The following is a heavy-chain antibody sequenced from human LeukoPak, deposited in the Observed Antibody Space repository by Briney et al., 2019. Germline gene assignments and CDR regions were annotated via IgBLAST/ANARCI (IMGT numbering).Heavy chain of an antibody. Sequence: GGSLRLSCAASGFTISSNYMSWVRQAPGKGLEWVSVIYSGGSTYYADSVKGRFTISRDNSKNTLYLQMNSLRAEDTAVYYCAGYYDSSGYYYFDYWGQGTLVTVSS. CDR3: AGYYDSSGYYYFDY. J-gene: IGHJ4*02. CDR2: IYSGGST. CDR1: GFTISSNY. V-gene: IGHV3-66*02. D-gene: IGHD3-22*01.